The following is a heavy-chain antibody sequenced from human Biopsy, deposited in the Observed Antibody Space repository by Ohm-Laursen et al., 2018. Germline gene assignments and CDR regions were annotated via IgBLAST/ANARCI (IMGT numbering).Heavy chain of an antibody. D-gene: IGHD3-3*01. CDR1: GGSISSRNHY. V-gene: IGHV4-39*01. CDR2: VYYSGST. J-gene: IGHJ4*02. Sequence: SQTLSLTCSVSGGSISSRNHYWRWLRQPPGKGLEWIGHVYYSGSTFYNSSLESRVTVSVDTSKNQFHLRLTSMSASDTAVYYCARHSLDDFWSGAHYYFDYWGLGTLVTVSS. CDR3: ARHSLDDFWSGAHYYFDY.